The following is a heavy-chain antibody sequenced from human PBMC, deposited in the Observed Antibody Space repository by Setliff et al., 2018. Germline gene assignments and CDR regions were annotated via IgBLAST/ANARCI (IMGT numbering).Heavy chain of an antibody. Sequence: LRLSCAASGFTFSSYWMSWVRQAPGRGLEWVATITQGGSEKFYVDSVKGRFNISRDNAKNSLSLQMNSLRAEDTAVYYCARHKYTHYMDVWDKGATVTVS. CDR2: ITQGGSEK. D-gene: IGHD2-2*02. V-gene: IGHV3-7*01. CDR3: ARHKYTHYMDV. CDR1: GFTFSSYW. J-gene: IGHJ6*03.